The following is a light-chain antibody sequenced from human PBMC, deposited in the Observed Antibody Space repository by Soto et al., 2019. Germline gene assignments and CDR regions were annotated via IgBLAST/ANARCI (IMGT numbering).Light chain of an antibody. V-gene: IGLV2-14*01. J-gene: IGLJ1*01. CDR3: TSFTSSSTQV. CDR1: SGDVDAFDY. CDR2: EVS. Sequence: QSVLTQPASVSGSPGQSITISCTGTSGDVDAFDYVSWYQQHPGKAPKLMIFEVSDRPSGVSDRFSGSKSGSTAPLTISGLQAEDEADYFCTSFTSSSTQVFGTGTKATV.